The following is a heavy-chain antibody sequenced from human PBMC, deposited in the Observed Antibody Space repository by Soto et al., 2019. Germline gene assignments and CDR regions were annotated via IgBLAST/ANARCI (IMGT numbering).Heavy chain of an antibody. J-gene: IGHJ4*02. CDR2: IYYSGST. D-gene: IGHD3-10*01. CDR3: ARHNYGSGSTYFDY. V-gene: IGHV4-59*08. CDR1: GGSISSYY. Sequence: SETLSLTSTVSGGSISSYYWSWIRQPPGKGLEWIGYIYYSGSTNYNPSLKSRVTISVDTSKNQFSLKLNSMTAADTAVYYCARHNYGSGSTYFDYWGQGTLVTVSS.